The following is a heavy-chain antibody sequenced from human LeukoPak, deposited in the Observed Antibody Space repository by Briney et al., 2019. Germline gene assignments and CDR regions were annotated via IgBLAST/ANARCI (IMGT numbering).Heavy chain of an antibody. J-gene: IGHJ5*02. CDR2: IYTSGST. Sequence: SETLSLTCTVSDGSISSYYWSWIRQPAGKGLEWIGRIYTSGSTNYNPSLKSRVTMSVDTSKNQFSLKLGSVTAADTAVYYCARDRASGWFDPWGQGTLVTVSS. D-gene: IGHD2-15*01. CDR1: DGSISSYY. V-gene: IGHV4-4*07. CDR3: ARDRASGWFDP.